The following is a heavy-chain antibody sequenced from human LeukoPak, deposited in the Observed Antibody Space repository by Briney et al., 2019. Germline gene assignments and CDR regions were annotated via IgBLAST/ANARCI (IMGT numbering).Heavy chain of an antibody. CDR1: GPGFLFSSDE. D-gene: IGHD5-24*01. V-gene: IGHV3-48*03. J-gene: IGHJ6*03. CDR2: ISNSGRWM. Sequence: GGSLRLSCAASGPGFLFSSDEINWVRQAPGKGLEWVAHISNSGRWMYYADSVKGRVTISRDNVKNMVFLQMNSLRVEDTAVYYCAKVPDNSYYYMDVWGKGTTVTVSS. CDR3: AKVPDNSYYYMDV.